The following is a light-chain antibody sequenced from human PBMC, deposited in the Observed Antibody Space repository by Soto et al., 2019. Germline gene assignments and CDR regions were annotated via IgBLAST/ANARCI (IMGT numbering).Light chain of an antibody. CDR2: RNN. V-gene: IGLV1-40*01. Sequence: QLVLTQPPSVSGAPGQRVTISCTGSSSNVGADYGVHWYQQLPGTAPKLLIYRNNDRPSGVPDRFSGSKSGTSASLAITGLQAEDEADYYCQSYDSSLSGWVFGGGTQLTVL. CDR1: SSNVGADYG. J-gene: IGLJ3*02. CDR3: QSYDSSLSGWV.